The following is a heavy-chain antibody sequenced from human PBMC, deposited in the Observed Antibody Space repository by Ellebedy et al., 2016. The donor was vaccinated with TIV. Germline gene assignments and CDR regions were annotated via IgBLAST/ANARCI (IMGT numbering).Heavy chain of an antibody. V-gene: IGHV4-4*08. Sequence: GSLRLSCAVSGDSMSGDYWSWIRQSPGERLEWIGFVHSGGGTYYNPSLKSRVTISVATSKNQFSLKLSSVTAADTAVYYCARNVLIFTFDRWYSDLWGRGTLVTVSS. CDR3: ARNVLIFTFDRWYSDL. CDR2: VHSGGGT. D-gene: IGHD3/OR15-3a*01. CDR1: GDSMSGDY. J-gene: IGHJ2*01.